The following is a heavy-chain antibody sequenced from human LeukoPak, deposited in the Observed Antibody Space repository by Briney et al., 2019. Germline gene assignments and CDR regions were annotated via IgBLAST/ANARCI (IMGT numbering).Heavy chain of an antibody. CDR1: GFTFSSYS. CDR2: ISGSGGST. V-gene: IGHV3-23*01. Sequence: GGSLRLSCAASGFTFSSYSMNWVRQAPGKGLEWVSAISGSGGSTYYADSVKGRFTISRDNSKNTLYLQMNSLRAEDTAVYYCAKPEILNYDILTGYHRPPDYWGQGTLVTVSS. J-gene: IGHJ4*02. CDR3: AKPEILNYDILTGYHRPPDY. D-gene: IGHD3-9*01.